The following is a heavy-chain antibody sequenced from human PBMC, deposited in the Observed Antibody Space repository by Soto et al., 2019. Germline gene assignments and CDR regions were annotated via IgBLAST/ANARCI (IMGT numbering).Heavy chain of an antibody. V-gene: IGHV4-59*01. CDR3: AGSLWFGELSPILDFDY. CDR1: GGSISSYY. Sequence: SETLSLTCTVSGGSISSYYWSWIRQPPGKGLEWIGYIYYSGSTNYNPSLKSRVTISVDTSKNQFSLKLSSVTAADTAVYYCAGSLWFGELSPILDFDYWGQGTLVTVSS. J-gene: IGHJ4*02. D-gene: IGHD3-10*01. CDR2: IYYSGST.